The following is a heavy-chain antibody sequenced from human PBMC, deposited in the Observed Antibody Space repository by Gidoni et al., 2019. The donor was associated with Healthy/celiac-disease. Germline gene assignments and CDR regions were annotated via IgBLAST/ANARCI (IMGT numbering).Heavy chain of an antibody. V-gene: IGHV3-15*01. D-gene: IGHD3-22*01. CDR1: GFTFSNPW. Sequence: EVQLVESGGGLVKPGGSLRRSCAASGFTFSNPWMSWVGQAPGKGREWVGRIKSKTDSGTTDYAAPVKGRFTISRDDSKNTLYRQMNSLKTEDTAVYYCTTDYYDSSGYRVDYWGQGTLVTVSS. J-gene: IGHJ4*02. CDR2: IKSKTDSGTT. CDR3: TTDYYDSSGYRVDY.